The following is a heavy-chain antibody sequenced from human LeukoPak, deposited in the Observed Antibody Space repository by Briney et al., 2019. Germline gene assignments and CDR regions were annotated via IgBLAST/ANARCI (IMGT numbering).Heavy chain of an antibody. D-gene: IGHD3-22*01. J-gene: IGHJ3*02. CDR3: AKGTSITMIVVVTADAFDI. CDR1: GFTFSSYA. Sequence: QPGGSLRLSCAASGFTFSSYAMSWVRQAPGKGLEWVSAISGSDGSTYYADSVKGRFTISRDNSKNTLYLQMNSLRAEDTAVYCCAKGTSITMIVVVTADAFDIWGQGTMVTVSS. CDR2: ISGSDGST. V-gene: IGHV3-23*01.